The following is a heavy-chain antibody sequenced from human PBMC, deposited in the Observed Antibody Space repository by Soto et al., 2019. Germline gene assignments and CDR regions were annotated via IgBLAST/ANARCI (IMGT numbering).Heavy chain of an antibody. CDR2: ISSSSSTI. CDR1: GFTFSSYS. D-gene: IGHD2-21*02. J-gene: IGHJ3*02. CDR3: ARDLYLAYCGGDCYSGAFDI. V-gene: IGHV3-48*02. Sequence: GGSLRLSCAASGFTFSSYSMNWVRQAPGKGLEWVSYISSSSSTIYYADSVKGRFTISRDNAKNSLYLQMNSLRDEDTAVYYCARDLYLAYCGGDCYSGAFDIWGQGTMVTVSS.